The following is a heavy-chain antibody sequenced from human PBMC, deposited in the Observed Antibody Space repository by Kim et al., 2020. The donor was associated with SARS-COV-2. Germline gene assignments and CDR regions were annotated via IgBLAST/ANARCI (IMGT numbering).Heavy chain of an antibody. D-gene: IGHD3-9*01. Sequence: SVKVSCKASGGTFSSYAISWVRQAPGQGLEWMGRIIPILGIANYAQKFQGRVTITADKSTSTAYMELSSLRSEETAVYYCARAITIFPGGGMDVWGQGT. J-gene: IGHJ6*02. V-gene: IGHV1-69*04. CDR3: ARAITIFPGGGMDV. CDR1: GGTFSSYA. CDR2: IIPILGIA.